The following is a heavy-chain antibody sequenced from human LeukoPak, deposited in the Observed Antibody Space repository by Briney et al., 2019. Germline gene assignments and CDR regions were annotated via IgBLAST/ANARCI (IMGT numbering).Heavy chain of an antibody. J-gene: IGHJ2*01. D-gene: IGHD6-13*01. CDR3: ARGGYTLYWYFDL. CDR2: ISSSSYI. CDR1: GFTFSSYI. V-gene: IGHV3-21*01. Sequence: GGSLRLSCAASGFTFSSYIMNWVRQAPGKGLEWVSSISSSSYIYYADSVKGRFTISRDNAKNSLYLQMNSLRAEDTAVYYCARGGYTLYWYFDLWGRGTLVTVSS.